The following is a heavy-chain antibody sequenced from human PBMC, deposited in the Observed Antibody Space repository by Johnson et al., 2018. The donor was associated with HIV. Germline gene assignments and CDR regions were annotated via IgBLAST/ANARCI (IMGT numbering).Heavy chain of an antibody. J-gene: IGHJ3*02. D-gene: IGHD3-22*01. V-gene: IGHV3-30*19. Sequence: VQLVESGGGVVQPGRSLRLSCAASGFTFSSYGMHWVRQTPGKGLQWVAAIWYDGNKKYYADSVKGRFSVSRDNSKNTMYLQMNSLRAEDTAVYYCARVTMIVVVMQAFDIWGQGTMVTVSS. CDR3: ARVTMIVVVMQAFDI. CDR2: IWYDGNKK. CDR1: GFTFSSYG.